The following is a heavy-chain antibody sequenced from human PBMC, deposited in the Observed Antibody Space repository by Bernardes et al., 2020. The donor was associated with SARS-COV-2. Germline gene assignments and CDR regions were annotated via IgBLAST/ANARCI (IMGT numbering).Heavy chain of an antibody. CDR3: VKADYKFFWPSSVWGGHFFDN. Sequence: GGSLRLSCSASGFTFSSYSMHWVRQAPGKGLEYVSGISSDGDNKQYADSVEDRFTISRDNSKDTLYLQLTSLRLEDTAVYYCVKADYKFFWPSSVWGGHFFDNWGQGSLLTVSS. CDR2: ISSDGDNK. V-gene: IGHV3-64D*06. D-gene: IGHD6-19*01. J-gene: IGHJ4*02. CDR1: GFTFSSYS.